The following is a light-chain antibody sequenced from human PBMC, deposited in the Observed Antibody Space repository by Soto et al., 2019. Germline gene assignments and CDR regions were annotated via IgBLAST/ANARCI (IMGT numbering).Light chain of an antibody. CDR2: GAS. CDR1: QSVSSSY. Sequence: EIVLTQSQGTLSLSPRERATLSCRATQSVSSSYLAWYQHKPGQAPRLHISGASSRATGIPERFSGRGSGTDFTLTISRLEPEDFAVYYCQHYCSSPHTFGQGTKLEIK. CDR3: QHYCSSPHT. J-gene: IGKJ2*01. V-gene: IGKV3-20*01.